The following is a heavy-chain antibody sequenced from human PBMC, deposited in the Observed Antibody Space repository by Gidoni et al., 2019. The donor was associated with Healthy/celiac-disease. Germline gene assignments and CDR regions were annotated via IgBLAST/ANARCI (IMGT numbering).Heavy chain of an antibody. D-gene: IGHD3-22*01. V-gene: IGHV3-7*03. Sequence: EVQLVESGGGLVQPGGSLRLSCAASGFTFSSYWMSWVRQAPGKGLEWVANIKQDGSEKYYVDSVKGRFTISRDNAKNSLYLQMNSLRAEDTAVYYCARGAHSSGYPYYYYGMDVWGQGTTVTVSS. J-gene: IGHJ6*02. CDR1: GFTFSSYW. CDR2: IKQDGSEK. CDR3: ARGAHSSGYPYYYYGMDV.